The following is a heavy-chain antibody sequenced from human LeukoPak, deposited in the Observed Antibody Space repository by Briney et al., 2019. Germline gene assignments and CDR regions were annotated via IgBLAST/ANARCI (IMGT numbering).Heavy chain of an antibody. CDR2: ISAYNGNT. D-gene: IGHD3-22*01. Sequence: ASVKVSCKASGYTFTSYGISWVRQAPGQGLEWMGWISAYNGNTNYAQKLQGRVTMTTDTSTNTAYMELRSLRSDDTAVYYCARGYYDSSGYYYFDYWGQGTLVTVSS. V-gene: IGHV1-18*01. J-gene: IGHJ4*02. CDR1: GYTFTSYG. CDR3: ARGYYDSSGYYYFDY.